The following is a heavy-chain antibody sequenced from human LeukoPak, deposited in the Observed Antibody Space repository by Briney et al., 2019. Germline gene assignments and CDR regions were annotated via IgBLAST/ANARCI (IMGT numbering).Heavy chain of an antibody. D-gene: IGHD3-22*01. CDR2: ISSSSSYI. CDR3: ARDARVHYYDSSGYDY. V-gene: IGHV3-21*01. J-gene: IGHJ4*02. CDR1: GFTFSSYS. Sequence: PGGSLRLSCAASGFTFSSYSMNWVRQAPGKGLEWVSSISSSSSYIYYADSVKGRFTISRDNAKNSLYLQMNSLRAEDTAVYYCARDARVHYYDSSGYDYWGQGTLVTVSS.